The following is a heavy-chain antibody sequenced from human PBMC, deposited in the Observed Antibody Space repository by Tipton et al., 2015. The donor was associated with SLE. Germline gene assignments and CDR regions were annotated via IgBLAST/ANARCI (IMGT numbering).Heavy chain of an antibody. D-gene: IGHD6-13*01. CDR3: ARPKAEGAFDI. V-gene: IGHV4-4*09. Sequence: TLSLTCTVSGGSISSYYWSWIRQPPGKGLEWIGYIYTSGSTTYNPSLKSRVTISVDTSENQFSLKLSSVTAADTAVYYCARPKAEGAFDIWGQGTMVTVSS. CDR2: IYTSGST. J-gene: IGHJ3*02. CDR1: GGSISSYY.